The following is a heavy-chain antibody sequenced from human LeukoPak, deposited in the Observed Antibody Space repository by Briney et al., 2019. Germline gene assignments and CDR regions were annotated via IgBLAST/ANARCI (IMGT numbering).Heavy chain of an antibody. CDR3: ARVPRIEAGATGDWFDP. V-gene: IGHV4-59*12. J-gene: IGHJ5*02. Sequence: PSETLSLTCTVSGGSISSYYWSWIRQPPGKGLEWIGYIYYSGSTYYNPSLKGRVTISVDRSKNQFSLKLSSVTAADTAVYYCARVPRIEAGATGDWFDPWGQGTVVTVSS. D-gene: IGHD6-13*01. CDR1: GGSISSYY. CDR2: IYYSGST.